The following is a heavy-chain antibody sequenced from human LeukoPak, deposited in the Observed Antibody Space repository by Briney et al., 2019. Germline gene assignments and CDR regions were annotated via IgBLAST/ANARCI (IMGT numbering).Heavy chain of an antibody. V-gene: IGHV7-4-1*02. CDR2: INTNTGNP. D-gene: IGHD2-15*01. CDR1: GYTFTSYD. J-gene: IGHJ6*03. Sequence: ASVKVSCKASGYTFTSYDINWVRQAPGQGLEWMGWINTNTGNPTYAQGFTGRFVFSLDTSVSTAYLQISSLKAEDTAVYYCAREGGGSSYYYYYMDVWGKGTTVTVSS. CDR3: AREGGGSSYYYYYMDV.